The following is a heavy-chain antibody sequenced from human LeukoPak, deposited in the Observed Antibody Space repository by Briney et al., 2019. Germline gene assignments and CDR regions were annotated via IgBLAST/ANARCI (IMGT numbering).Heavy chain of an antibody. CDR2: IYYSEST. CDR3: ARSHCSGGSCHLDY. V-gene: IGHV4-59*01. J-gene: IGHJ4*02. CDR1: GGSISSYY. Sequence: ASETLSLTCTVSGGSISSYYWSWIRQPPGKGLEWIGYIYYSESTTYNPSLKSRVTISVDTSKNQFSLKLSSVTAADTAVYYCARSHCSGGSCHLDYWGQGTLVTVSS. D-gene: IGHD2-15*01.